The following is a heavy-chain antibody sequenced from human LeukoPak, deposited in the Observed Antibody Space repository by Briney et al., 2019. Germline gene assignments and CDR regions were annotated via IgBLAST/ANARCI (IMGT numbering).Heavy chain of an antibody. V-gene: IGHV3-30*02. CDR2: IRYDGSNK. CDR3: ARLTPNWFDP. J-gene: IGHJ5*02. Sequence: PGGSLRLSCAASGLTFSSYGMHWVRQAPGKGLEWVAFIRYDGSNKYYADSVKGRFTISRDNSKNTLYLQMNSLRAEDTAVYYCARLTPNWFDPWGQGTLVTVSS. CDR1: GLTFSSYG. D-gene: IGHD3-16*01.